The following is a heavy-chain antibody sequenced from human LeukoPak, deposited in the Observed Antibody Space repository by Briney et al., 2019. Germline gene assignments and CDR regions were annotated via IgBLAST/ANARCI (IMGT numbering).Heavy chain of an antibody. CDR3: ANHNGVGYTSGWGQFDG. CDR2: ISSGSTYL. J-gene: IGHJ4*02. D-gene: IGHD6-19*01. Sequence: GGSLRLSCAASGFIFSDYSMSWVRQAPGKGLEWVACISSGSTYLYYAGSVKGRFTISRDNAEKSLYLLMNSLRDDDTAVYYCANHNGVGYTSGWGQFDGWGQGTLVTVSS. CDR1: GFIFSDYS. V-gene: IGHV3-21*01.